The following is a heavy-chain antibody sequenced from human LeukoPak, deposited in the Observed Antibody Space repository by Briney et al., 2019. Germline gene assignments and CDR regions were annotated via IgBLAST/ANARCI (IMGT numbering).Heavy chain of an antibody. Sequence: SETLSLTCTVSGGSINSYYWSWIRQPAGKGLEWIGRIYTSGSSNYNPSLKSRVTMSVDTSKNQFSLRLISVTAADTAVYYCTRAAYGDYRYYYFYLDVWGKGTTVTVSS. V-gene: IGHV4-4*07. D-gene: IGHD4-17*01. J-gene: IGHJ6*03. CDR1: GGSINSYY. CDR2: IYTSGSS. CDR3: TRAAYGDYRYYYFYLDV.